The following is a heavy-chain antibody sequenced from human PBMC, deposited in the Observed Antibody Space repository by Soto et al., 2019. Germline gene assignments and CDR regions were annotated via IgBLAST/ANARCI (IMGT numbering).Heavy chain of an antibody. J-gene: IGHJ4*02. D-gene: IGHD3-10*01. CDR1: SGAISSGGYS. CDR3: ASALRGNRGSPSSSHY. Sequence: PSETLSLTCAVSSGAISSGGYSWSWIRQPPGKGLEWIGYIYYSGSTNYNPSLKSRVTISVDTSKNQFSLKLSSVTAADTAVYSCASALRGNRGSPSSSHYSGPGTLVSVSS. V-gene: IGHV4-61*08. CDR2: IYYSGST.